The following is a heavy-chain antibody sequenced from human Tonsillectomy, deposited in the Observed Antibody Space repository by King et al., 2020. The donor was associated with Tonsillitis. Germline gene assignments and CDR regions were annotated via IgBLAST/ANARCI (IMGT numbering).Heavy chain of an antibody. D-gene: IGHD3-10*01. V-gene: IGHV3-15*01. J-gene: IGHJ6*02. CDR1: GFTFSNAR. Sequence: VQLVESGGGLGKPGGSLRLSCAASGFTFSNARLSWVRQAPGKGLEWVGRIKSKSDGGTTDYAAPVKGRFIISRDDSNNTLYLQMNSLRTEDTAVYYCTTDRVHRFYYYGVDVWGQGTTVTVSS. CDR2: IKSKSDGGTT. CDR3: TTDRVHRFYYYGVDV.